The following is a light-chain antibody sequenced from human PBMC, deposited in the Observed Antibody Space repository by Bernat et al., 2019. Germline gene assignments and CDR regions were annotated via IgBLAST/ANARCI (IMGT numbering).Light chain of an antibody. Sequence: DIVLTQSPGTLSVSPGERATLSCRASQSVSSSYLGWYQQKPGQAPMLLIFGTSSRGTGVTDRFSGSGSGTDFTLTISRLEPEDFAVYYCQQYGSSPLITVGPGTTVDIK. J-gene: IGKJ3*01. V-gene: IGKV3-20*01. CDR2: GTS. CDR3: QQYGSSPLIT. CDR1: QSVSSSY.